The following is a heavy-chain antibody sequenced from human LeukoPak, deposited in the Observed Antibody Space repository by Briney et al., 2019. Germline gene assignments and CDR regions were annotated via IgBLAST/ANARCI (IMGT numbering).Heavy chain of an antibody. Sequence: SETLSLTCTVSDYSIRNGYFWGWIRQPPGKGLEWIGSIYESGSTHYNPPLKSRVTISVDTSKNQFSLRLNSVTAADTAVYYCARDGPSDSGAFDVWGPGTLVTVSS. D-gene: IGHD3-22*01. CDR1: DYSIRNGYF. CDR3: ARDGPSDSGAFDV. CDR2: IYESGST. J-gene: IGHJ3*01. V-gene: IGHV4-38-2*02.